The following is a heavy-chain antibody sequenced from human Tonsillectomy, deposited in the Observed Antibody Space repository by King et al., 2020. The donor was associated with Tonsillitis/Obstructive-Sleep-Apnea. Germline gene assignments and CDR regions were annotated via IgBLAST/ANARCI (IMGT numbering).Heavy chain of an antibody. CDR1: GFIFDDYA. V-gene: IGHV3-9*01. D-gene: IGHD3-16*01. Sequence: VQLVESGGGLVQPGRSLRLSCAASGFIFDDYAMHWVRQAPGKGLEWVSGISYNGDDIAYADSVKGRFTISRENAKNSLYLRMNSLRAVDTALYYCAKNIPVAYTGGSAYYFGHWGQGALVTVSS. J-gene: IGHJ4*02. CDR3: AKNIPVAYTGGSAYYFGH. CDR2: ISYNGDDI.